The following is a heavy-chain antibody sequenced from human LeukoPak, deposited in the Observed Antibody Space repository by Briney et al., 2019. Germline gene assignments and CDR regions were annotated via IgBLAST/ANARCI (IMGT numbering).Heavy chain of an antibody. Sequence: GGSLRLSCTASGLSLNSYAITWVRQAPGKGLEWVSSIRSTGDSTFYADSVKGRFTISRDNSKNTVYLLMNSLRTEDTAVYYCGRSRRINASLYYYMDVWGKGTTVTVSS. J-gene: IGHJ6*03. CDR3: GRSRRINASLYYYMDV. D-gene: IGHD2-15*01. CDR1: GLSLNSYA. CDR2: IRSTGDST. V-gene: IGHV3-23*01.